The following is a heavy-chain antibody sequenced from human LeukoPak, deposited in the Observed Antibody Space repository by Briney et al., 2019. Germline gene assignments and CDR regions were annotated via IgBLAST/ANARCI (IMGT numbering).Heavy chain of an antibody. J-gene: IGHJ6*04. Sequence: SETLSLTCTVSGGSISSYYWSWIRQPPGKGLEWIGYIYYSGSTNYNPSPKSRVTISVDTSKNQFSLKLSSVTAADTAVYYCARGHCSSTSCLGMDVWGKGTTVTVSS. V-gene: IGHV4-59*01. CDR3: ARGHCSSTSCLGMDV. CDR1: GGSISSYY. CDR2: IYYSGST. D-gene: IGHD2-2*01.